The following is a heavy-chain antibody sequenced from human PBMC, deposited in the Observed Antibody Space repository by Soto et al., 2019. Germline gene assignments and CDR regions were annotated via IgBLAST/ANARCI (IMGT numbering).Heavy chain of an antibody. Sequence: GGSLRLSCAASGFTFSSYAMSWVRQAPGKGLEWVSAISGSGGSTYYADSVKGRFTISRDNSKNTLYLQMNSLRAEDTAVYYCAKDPRSYPLYYYYGMDVWGQGTTVTVSS. CDR2: ISGSGGST. CDR1: GFTFSSYA. D-gene: IGHD5-18*01. CDR3: AKDPRSYPLYYYYGMDV. J-gene: IGHJ6*02. V-gene: IGHV3-23*01.